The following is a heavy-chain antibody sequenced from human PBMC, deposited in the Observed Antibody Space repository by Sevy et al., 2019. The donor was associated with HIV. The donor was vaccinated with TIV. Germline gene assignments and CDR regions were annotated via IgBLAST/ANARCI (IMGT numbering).Heavy chain of an antibody. J-gene: IGHJ3*02. CDR3: AGRGRWTDEGFDI. CDR2: ISNSPTYI. Sequence: GGSLRLSCAASGFTFISFTMNWVRQAPGKGLEWVSSISNSPTYIYYADSVKGRFTISRDNAKNSLYLQMDSLRVEDASVCDCAGRGRWTDEGFDIWGQGTMVTVSS. V-gene: IGHV3-21*01. D-gene: IGHD2-15*01. CDR1: GFTFISFT.